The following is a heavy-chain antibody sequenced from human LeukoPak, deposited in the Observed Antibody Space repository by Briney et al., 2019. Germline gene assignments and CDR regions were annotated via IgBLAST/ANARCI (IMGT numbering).Heavy chain of an antibody. CDR2: ITGGGRST. Sequence: GASLRLSCGASGFTFSNYAMSWVRQAPGKGLEWVSAITGGGRSTYYADSVKGRFTISRDNSKNTLYLQMNSLRTEDTAVYYCAKWRDYDVLTGYYVSDYWGQGTLVTVSS. CDR1: GFTFSNYA. D-gene: IGHD3-9*01. CDR3: AKWRDYDVLTGYYVSDY. J-gene: IGHJ4*02. V-gene: IGHV3-23*01.